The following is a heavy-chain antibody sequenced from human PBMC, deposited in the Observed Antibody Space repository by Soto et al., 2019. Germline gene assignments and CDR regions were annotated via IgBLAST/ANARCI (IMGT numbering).Heavy chain of an antibody. CDR2: INPDNSDI. V-gene: IGHV5-51*01. D-gene: IGHD4-17*01. Sequence: PGESLKISCQGFGYTFTSYWIGWVRQMPGKGLEWMGIINPDNSDIRYSPTFQGQVTISADKSITTAYLQWSSLKASDTAMYYCARHPYGGYYWYLDLWGRGSLVTVSS. CDR3: ARHPYGGYYWYLDL. CDR1: GYTFTSYW. J-gene: IGHJ2*01.